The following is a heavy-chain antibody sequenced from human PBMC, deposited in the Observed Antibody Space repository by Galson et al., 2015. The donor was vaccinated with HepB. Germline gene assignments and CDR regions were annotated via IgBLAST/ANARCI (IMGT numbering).Heavy chain of an antibody. Sequence: SVKVSCKASGYTFTSYGISWVRQAPGQGLEWMGWISAYNGNTNYAQKLQGRVTMTTDTSTSTAYMELRSLRSDDTAVYYCARDRGSSWFILSGGENWFDPWGQGTLVTVSS. D-gene: IGHD6-13*01. V-gene: IGHV1-18*01. CDR3: ARDRGSSWFILSGGENWFDP. J-gene: IGHJ5*02. CDR1: GYTFTSYG. CDR2: ISAYNGNT.